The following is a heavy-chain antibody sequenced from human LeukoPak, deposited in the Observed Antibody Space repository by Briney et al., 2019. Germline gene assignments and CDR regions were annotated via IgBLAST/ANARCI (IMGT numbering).Heavy chain of an antibody. CDR2: IFSSGNT. D-gene: IGHD5-18*01. J-gene: IGHJ4*02. Sequence: KPSETLSLTCTVSGGSISNYYWGWIRQPPGKGLEWIGNIFSSGNTNYNPSLKSRVTISVDTSKNQFSLNLSSVIAADTAVYYCARRFRGYSYGPFDYWGQGTLVTVSS. CDR1: GGSISNYY. V-gene: IGHV4-59*01. CDR3: ARRFRGYSYGPFDY.